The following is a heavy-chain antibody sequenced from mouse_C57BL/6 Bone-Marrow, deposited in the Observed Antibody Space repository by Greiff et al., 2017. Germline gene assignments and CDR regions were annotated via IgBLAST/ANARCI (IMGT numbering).Heavy chain of an antibody. V-gene: IGHV8-8*01. J-gene: IGHJ2*01. CDR3: ARIRIPFITTVVATYYFDY. CDR2: IWWDDDK. D-gene: IGHD1-1*01. Sequence: QVTLKVSGPGILQPSQTLSLTCSFSGFSLSTFGMGVGWIRQPSGKGLEWLAHIWWDDDKYYNPALKSRLTISKDTSKNQVFLKIANVDTADTATYYCARIRIPFITTVVATYYFDYWGQGTTLTVSS. CDR1: GFSLSTFGMG.